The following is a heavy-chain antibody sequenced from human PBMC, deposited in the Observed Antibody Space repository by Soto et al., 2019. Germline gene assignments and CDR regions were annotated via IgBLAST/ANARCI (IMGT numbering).Heavy chain of an antibody. CDR3: ARNGSYYVFWSGYYFGGGMDV. D-gene: IGHD3-3*01. CDR2: INHSGST. J-gene: IGHJ6*02. V-gene: IGHV4-34*01. Sequence: QVQLQQWGAGLLKPSETLSLTCAVYGGSFSGYYWSWIRQPPGKGLEWIGEINHSGSTNYNPSLKSRVTISVATSKNQFSLRLSSGTAADTAVYYCARNGSYYVFWSGYYFGGGMDVWGQGTTVTVSS. CDR1: GGSFSGYY.